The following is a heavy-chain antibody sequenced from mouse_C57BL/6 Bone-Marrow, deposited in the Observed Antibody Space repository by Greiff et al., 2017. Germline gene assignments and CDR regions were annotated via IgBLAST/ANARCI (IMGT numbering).Heavy chain of an antibody. CDR1: GYTFTSYW. D-gene: IGHD2-4*01. CDR3: AYDDEGDYYFDY. V-gene: IGHV1-64*01. J-gene: IGHJ2*01. CDR2: IHPNSGST. Sequence: QVQLQQPGAELVKPGASVKLSCKASGYTFTSYWMHWVKQRPGQGLEWIGMIHPNSGSTNYNEKFKSKATLTVDKSCSTAYMQLSSLTSEDSAVYDCAYDDEGDYYFDYWGQGTTLTVSS.